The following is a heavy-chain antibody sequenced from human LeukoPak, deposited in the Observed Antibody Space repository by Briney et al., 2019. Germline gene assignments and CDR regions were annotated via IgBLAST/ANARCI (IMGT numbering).Heavy chain of an antibody. D-gene: IGHD6-6*01. CDR1: GYSISSGYY. CDR3: ARGGSSSRGRFDY. V-gene: IGHV4-38-2*02. J-gene: IGHJ4*02. Sequence: SETLSLTCTVSGYSISSGYYWGWIRQPPGKGLEWIGSIYHSGSTYYNPSLKSRVTISVDTSKNQFSLKLSSVTAADTAVYYCARGGSSSRGRFDYWGQGTLVTVSS. CDR2: IYHSGST.